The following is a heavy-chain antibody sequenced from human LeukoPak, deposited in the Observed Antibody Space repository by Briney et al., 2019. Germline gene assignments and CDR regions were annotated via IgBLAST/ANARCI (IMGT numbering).Heavy chain of an antibody. J-gene: IGHJ4*02. Sequence: PGGSLRLSCAASGFTFSSYAMSWVRQAPGKGLEWVSAISGSGGSTYYADSVKGRFTISRDNSKNTLYLQMNRLRAEDTAIYYCARDLTVAGPIDCWGQGTLVTVSS. CDR1: GFTFSSYA. D-gene: IGHD6-19*01. CDR2: ISGSGGST. CDR3: ARDLTVAGPIDC. V-gene: IGHV3-23*01.